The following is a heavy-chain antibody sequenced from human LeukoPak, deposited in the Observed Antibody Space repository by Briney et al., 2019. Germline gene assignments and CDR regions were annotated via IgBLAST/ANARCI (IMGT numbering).Heavy chain of an antibody. CDR3: AKDSEYSYGSGAFDI. V-gene: IGHV3-9*01. Sequence: GGSLRLSCAASGFTFDDYAMHWVRQAPGKGLEWVSGISWNSGSIGYADSVKGRFTISRDNAKSSLYLQMNSLRAEDTALYYCAKDSEYSYGSGAFDIWGQGTMVTVSS. J-gene: IGHJ3*02. CDR1: GFTFDDYA. CDR2: ISWNSGSI. D-gene: IGHD5-18*01.